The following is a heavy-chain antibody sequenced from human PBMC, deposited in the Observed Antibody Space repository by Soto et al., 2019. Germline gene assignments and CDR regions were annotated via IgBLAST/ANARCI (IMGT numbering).Heavy chain of an antibody. CDR1: GGSISSSSYY. CDR3: AGPYNWNPYAPLDY. D-gene: IGHD1-20*01. CDR2: IYYSGNT. Sequence: QLQLQESGPGLVKPSETLSLTCTVSGGSISSSSYYWGWIRQPPGKGLEWIGSIYYSGNTYYSPSLKSRVTISVDTSQNQFSLKPTSVTAADTAVYYCAGPYNWNPYAPLDYWGQGTLVTVSS. V-gene: IGHV4-39*01. J-gene: IGHJ4*02.